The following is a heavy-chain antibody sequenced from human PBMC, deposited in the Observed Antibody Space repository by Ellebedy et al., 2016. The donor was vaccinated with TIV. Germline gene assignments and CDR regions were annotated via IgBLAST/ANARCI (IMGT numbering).Heavy chain of an antibody. CDR2: INPNGGGT. CDR3: ARPGLRAGNPGRGDWFDP. D-gene: IGHD5-12*01. Sequence: AASVKVSCKASGYTFTGYSMHWVRQAPGQGPEWMGWINPNGGGTKYAQKFQGRVTMTRDTSISTAYMELRRLTSDDTAVYYCARPGLRAGNPGRGDWFDPWGQGTLVTVSS. J-gene: IGHJ5*02. V-gene: IGHV1-2*02. CDR1: GYTFTGYS.